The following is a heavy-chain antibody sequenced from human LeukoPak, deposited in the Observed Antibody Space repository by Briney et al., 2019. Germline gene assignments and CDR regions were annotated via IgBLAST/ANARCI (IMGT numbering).Heavy chain of an antibody. Sequence: GGSLRLSGAASGLTFAAYAMHWVRPAPGKGLEWVSLISGVGVSPYYADSVKGRFTISRENSKNSLDLQMNSVRTEDTALYYCAKGEPVGESLENWGQGTLVTVSS. D-gene: IGHD3-10*01. CDR2: ISGVGVSP. CDR3: AKGEPVGESLEN. J-gene: IGHJ4*02. CDR1: GLTFAAYA. V-gene: IGHV3-43*02.